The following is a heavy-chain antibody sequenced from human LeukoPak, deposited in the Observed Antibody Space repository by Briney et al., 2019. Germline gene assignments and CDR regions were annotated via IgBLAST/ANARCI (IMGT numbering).Heavy chain of an antibody. CDR2: INPSGGST. Sequence: GASVKVSCKSSGYTFTSYYMHWVRQAPGQGLEWVGIINPSGGSTSYAQKFQGRVTMTRDMSTSTVYMELSSLGSEDTAVYYCARDPESYYDILTGYYNLGNYWGQGTLVTVSS. CDR1: GYTFTSYY. V-gene: IGHV1-46*01. D-gene: IGHD3-9*01. J-gene: IGHJ4*02. CDR3: ARDPESYYDILTGYYNLGNY.